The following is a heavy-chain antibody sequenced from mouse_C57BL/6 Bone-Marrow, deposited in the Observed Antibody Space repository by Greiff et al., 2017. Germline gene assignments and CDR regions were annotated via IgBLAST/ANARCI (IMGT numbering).Heavy chain of an antibody. Sequence: DVKLVESGGGLVQPGGSLTLSCAASGFTFSDYGMAWVRQAPRKGPEWVAFISNLAYSSYYADTVTGRFTISSENAKNTLYLEMSSLRSEDTAMYYCARRRLLRWWYFDVWGTGTTVTVSS. CDR1: GFTFSDYG. V-gene: IGHV5-15*04. D-gene: IGHD1-1*01. CDR2: ISNLAYSS. CDR3: ARRRLLRWWYFDV. J-gene: IGHJ1*03.